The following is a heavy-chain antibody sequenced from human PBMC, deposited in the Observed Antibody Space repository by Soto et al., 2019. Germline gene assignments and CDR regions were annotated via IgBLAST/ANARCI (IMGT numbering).Heavy chain of an antibody. CDR1: GYTFTGYY. V-gene: IGHV1-2*04. D-gene: IGHD1-26*01. J-gene: IGHJ5*02. CDR2: INPNSGGT. Sequence: ASVKVSCKASGYTFTGYYMHWVRQAPGQGLEWMGWINPNSGGTNYAQKFQGWVTMTRDTSISTAYMELSRLRSDDTAVYYCALEVVGATTGWFDPWGQGTLVTVSS. CDR3: ALEVVGATTGWFDP.